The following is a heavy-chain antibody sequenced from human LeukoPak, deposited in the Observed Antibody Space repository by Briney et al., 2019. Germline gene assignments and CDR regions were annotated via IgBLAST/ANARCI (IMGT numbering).Heavy chain of an antibody. CDR3: ARSARHLILTGYYENYYYYMDV. CDR2: INHSGST. J-gene: IGHJ6*03. CDR1: DGSFSGDY. Sequence: PSETLSLTCGVYDGSFSGDYWSWLRQPPGKGLEWIGEINHSGSTNYNPSLTSRVTISIDTSKNQFSLKLSSVTAADTAVYYCARSARHLILTGYYENYYYYMDVWGKGTTVTISS. D-gene: IGHD3-9*01. V-gene: IGHV4-34*01.